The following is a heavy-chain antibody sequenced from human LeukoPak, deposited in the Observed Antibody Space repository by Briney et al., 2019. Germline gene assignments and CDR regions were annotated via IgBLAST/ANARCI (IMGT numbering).Heavy chain of an antibody. Sequence: GRSLRLPCAASGFTFSSYWMSWVRQAPGKGLEWVANTKQDGSEKYYVDSVKGRFTISRDNAKNSLYLQMNSLRAEDTAVYYCAREVYYDNGSSRGSLFNYWGQGTLVTVSS. J-gene: IGHJ4*02. V-gene: IGHV3-7*01. D-gene: IGHD3-22*01. CDR2: TKQDGSEK. CDR1: GFTFSSYW. CDR3: AREVYYDNGSSRGSLFNY.